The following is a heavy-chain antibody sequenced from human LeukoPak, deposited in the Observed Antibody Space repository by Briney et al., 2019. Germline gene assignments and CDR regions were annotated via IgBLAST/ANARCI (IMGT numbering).Heavy chain of an antibody. CDR1: GGSISSSSYY. Sequence: PSETLSLTCTVSGGSISSSSYYWGWIRQPPGKGLEWIGSIYYSGSTYYNPSLKSRVTISVDTSKNRFSLKLSSVTAADTAVYYCARLNSYGPPLFDYWGQGTLVTVSS. J-gene: IGHJ4*02. D-gene: IGHD5-18*01. V-gene: IGHV4-39*01. CDR3: ARLNSYGPPLFDY. CDR2: IYYSGST.